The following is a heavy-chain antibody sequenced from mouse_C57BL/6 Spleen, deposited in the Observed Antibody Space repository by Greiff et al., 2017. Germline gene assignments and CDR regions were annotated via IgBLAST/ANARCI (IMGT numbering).Heavy chain of an antibody. CDR3: ARRGGAYAMDY. CDR1: GFTFSDYG. Sequence: EVKLMESGGGLVKPGGSLKLSCAASGFTFSDYGMHWVRQAPEKGLEWVAYISSGSSTIYYADTVKGRFTISRDNAKNTLFLQMTSLRSEYTAMYYCARRGGAYAMDYWGQGTSVTVSS. CDR2: ISSGSSTI. J-gene: IGHJ4*01. D-gene: IGHD1-1*02. V-gene: IGHV5-17*01.